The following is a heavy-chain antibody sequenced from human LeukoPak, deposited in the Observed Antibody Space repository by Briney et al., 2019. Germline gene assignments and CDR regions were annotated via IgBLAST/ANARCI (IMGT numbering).Heavy chain of an antibody. D-gene: IGHD2-2*01. V-gene: IGHV3-7*01. Sequence: GGSLRLSCAASGFTFSSYWMSWVRQAPGKGLEWVANIKQDGSEKYYVDSVKGRFTISRDNAKNSLYLQMNSLRAEDMAVYYCARRVPAALYYYYYMDVWGKGTTVTVSS. CDR1: GFTFSSYW. J-gene: IGHJ6*03. CDR2: IKQDGSEK. CDR3: ARRVPAALYYYYYMDV.